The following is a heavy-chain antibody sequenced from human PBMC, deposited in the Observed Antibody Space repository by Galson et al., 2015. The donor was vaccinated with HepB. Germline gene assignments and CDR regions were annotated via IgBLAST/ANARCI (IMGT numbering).Heavy chain of an antibody. CDR2: IYPGDSDT. CDR3: ARTGFGNYDPYYFDY. Sequence: QSGAEVKKLGESLKISCKGSGYSFTSYWIGWVRQMPGKGLEWMGIIYPGDSDTRYSPSFQGQVTTSADKSISTAYLQWSSLKASDTAMYYCARTGFGNYDPYYFDYWGQGTLVTVSS. D-gene: IGHD4-11*01. CDR1: GYSFTSYW. V-gene: IGHV5-51*03. J-gene: IGHJ4*02.